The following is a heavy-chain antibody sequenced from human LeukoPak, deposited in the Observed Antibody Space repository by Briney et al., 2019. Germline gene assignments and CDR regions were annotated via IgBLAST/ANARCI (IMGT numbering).Heavy chain of an antibody. Sequence: GGSLRLSCAASGFTFSSYAMSWVRQAPGKGLEWVSAISGSGGSTYYADSVKGRFTISRDNSKNTLYLQMDSLRAEDTAVYYCAKDSAAVGGPTTDWGQGTLVTVSS. J-gene: IGHJ4*02. V-gene: IGHV3-23*01. D-gene: IGHD6-13*01. CDR2: ISGSGGST. CDR1: GFTFSSYA. CDR3: AKDSAAVGGPTTD.